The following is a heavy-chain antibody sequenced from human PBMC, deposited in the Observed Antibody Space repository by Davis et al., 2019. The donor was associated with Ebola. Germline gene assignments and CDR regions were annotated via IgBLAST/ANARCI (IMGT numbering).Heavy chain of an antibody. CDR2: INSDGSST. J-gene: IGHJ4*02. CDR1: GFTFSSYW. Sequence: GESLKISCAASGFTFSSYWMHWVRQAPGKGLVWVSRINSDGSSTSYADPMKGRFTISRDNAKSSLFLQMDSLRAEDTAVYYCAARHCTNGVCPFDYWGQGSLVIVSS. D-gene: IGHD2-8*01. CDR3: AARHCTNGVCPFDY. V-gene: IGHV3-74*01.